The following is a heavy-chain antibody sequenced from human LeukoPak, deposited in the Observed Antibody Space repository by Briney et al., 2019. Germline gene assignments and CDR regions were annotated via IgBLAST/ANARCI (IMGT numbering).Heavy chain of an antibody. Sequence: SETLSLTCTVSGGSISSSSYYWGWIRQPPGKGLEWIGSIYYSGSTYYNPSLKSRVTISVDTSKNQFSLKLSSVTAADTAVYYCARVSVVVAATALDYWGQGTLVTVSS. CDR2: IYYSGST. CDR3: ARVSVVVAATALDY. V-gene: IGHV4-39*01. CDR1: GGSISSSSYY. J-gene: IGHJ4*02. D-gene: IGHD2-15*01.